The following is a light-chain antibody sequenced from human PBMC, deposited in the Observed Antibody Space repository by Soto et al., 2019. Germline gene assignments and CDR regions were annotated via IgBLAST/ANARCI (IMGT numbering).Light chain of an antibody. CDR1: QSVSSN. CDR2: GAS. CDR3: QQHGSSPIT. J-gene: IGKJ5*01. Sequence: EIVLTHSPATLSVSPGERATLSCRASQSVSSNLAWYQQKPGQAPRLLIYGASTRATGIPARFSGSGSGTEFTLTISSLQSEDFAVYYCQQHGSSPITFGQGTRLEIK. V-gene: IGKV3-15*01.